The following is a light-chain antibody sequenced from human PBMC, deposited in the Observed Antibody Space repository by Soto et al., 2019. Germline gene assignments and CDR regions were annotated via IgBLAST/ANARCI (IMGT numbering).Light chain of an antibody. CDR2: RTS. V-gene: IGKV3-15*01. Sequence: EIVMTQSPATLSVSPGERATLSCRASQSISSNLAWYQQKPGQAPRLLMFRTSSRATGFPARFSGSGSGTEFNLTISSLQSEDFGVYYXQQYNNWPRATFGGGTKVEIK. J-gene: IGKJ4*01. CDR3: QQYNNWPRAT. CDR1: QSISSN.